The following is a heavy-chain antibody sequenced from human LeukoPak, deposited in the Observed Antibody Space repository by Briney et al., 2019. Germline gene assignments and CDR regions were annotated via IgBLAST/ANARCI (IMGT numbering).Heavy chain of an antibody. D-gene: IGHD2-2*01. CDR3: ARLGDIVVVPAAIVDY. CDR1: GVSISSGGYY. CDR2: IYYSGST. J-gene: IGHJ4*02. V-gene: IGHV4-31*03. Sequence: SETLSLTCTVSGVSISSGGYYWSWIRQHPGKGLEWIGYIYYSGSTYYNPSLKSRVTISVDTSKNQFSLKLSSVTAADTAVYYCARLGDIVVVPAAIVDYWDQGTLVTVSS.